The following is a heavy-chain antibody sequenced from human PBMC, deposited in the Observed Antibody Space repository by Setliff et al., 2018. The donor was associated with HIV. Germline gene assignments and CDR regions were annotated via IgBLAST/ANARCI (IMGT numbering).Heavy chain of an antibody. CDR2: IKSKTDGGTT. CDR1: GFTLSNAW. CDR3: TAALQQQVVRWFDP. J-gene: IGHJ5*02. V-gene: IGHV3-15*01. D-gene: IGHD6-13*01. Sequence: GGSLRLSCAASGFTLSNAWMSWVRQAPGKGLEWVGRIKSKTDGGTTDYAAPVKGRFTISRDDSKNTLYLQMNSLKTEDTAVYYCTAALQQQVVRWFDPWGQGTLVTVSS.